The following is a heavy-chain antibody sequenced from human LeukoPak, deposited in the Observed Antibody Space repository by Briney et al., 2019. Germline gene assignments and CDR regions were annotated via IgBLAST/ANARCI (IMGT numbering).Heavy chain of an antibody. D-gene: IGHD3-16*01. V-gene: IGHV4-38-2*02. J-gene: IGHJ6*03. CDR2: IYHSGST. CDR3: ARETSQKGAHYMDV. CDR1: GYSISSGYY. Sequence: SETLSLTCTVSGYSISSGYYWGWIRQPPGKGLEWIGSIYHSGSTYYNPSLKSRVTISVDTSKNQFSLKLSSVTAADTAVYYCARETSQKGAHYMDVWGKGTTITISS.